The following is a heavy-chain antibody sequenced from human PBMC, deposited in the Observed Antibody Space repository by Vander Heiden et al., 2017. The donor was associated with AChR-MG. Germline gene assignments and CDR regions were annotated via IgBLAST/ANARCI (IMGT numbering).Heavy chain of an antibody. Sequence: EVQLEESGGGLVQPGGSLRLSCAASGFTFSNYGFNWVRQAPGKGLEWVSYISSSSGTIYYADSVKGRFTISRDNAKNSLYLQMNSLRDEDTAVYYCARDRLGAGHYFDHWGQGTLVTVSS. CDR2: ISSSSGTI. CDR1: GFTFSNYG. D-gene: IGHD1-26*01. J-gene: IGHJ4*02. CDR3: ARDRLGAGHYFDH. V-gene: IGHV3-48*02.